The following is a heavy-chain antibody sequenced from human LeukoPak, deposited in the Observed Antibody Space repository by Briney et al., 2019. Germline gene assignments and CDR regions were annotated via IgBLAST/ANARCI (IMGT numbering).Heavy chain of an antibody. Sequence: PSETLSLTCTVSGGSISSSSYYWGWIRQPPGKGLEWIGSIYYSGSTYYHPSLKSRVTISVDTSKNQFSLKLSSVTAADTAVYYCAREKGSYYLFGYWGQGTLVTVSS. J-gene: IGHJ4*02. CDR3: AREKGSYYLFGY. CDR1: GGSISSSSYY. CDR2: IYYSGST. V-gene: IGHV4-39*07. D-gene: IGHD1-26*01.